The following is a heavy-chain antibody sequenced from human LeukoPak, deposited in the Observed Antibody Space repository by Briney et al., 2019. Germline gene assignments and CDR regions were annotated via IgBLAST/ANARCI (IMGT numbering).Heavy chain of an antibody. CDR2: IKQEGSEK. D-gene: IGHD3-3*01. J-gene: IGHJ4*02. CDR1: GFTFSSYW. CDR3: GASVFW. Sequence: PGGSLRLSCAASGFTFSSYWMSWVRQAPGKGLEWVANIKQEGSEKHYVDSVKGRFTISRDNAKNSLYLQMNNLRAEDSAVYYCGASVFWWGQGALVTVSS. V-gene: IGHV3-7*03.